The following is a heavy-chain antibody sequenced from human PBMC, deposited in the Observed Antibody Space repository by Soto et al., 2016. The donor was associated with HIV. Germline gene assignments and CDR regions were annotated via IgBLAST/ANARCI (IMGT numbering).Heavy chain of an antibody. J-gene: IGHJ4*02. Sequence: QVQLVQSGAEVKKPGASVKVSCKVSGYTLTELSMHWVRQAPGKGLEWMGGFDPEDGETIYAQKFQGRVTMTEDTSTDTAYVELSSLRSEDTAVYYCATGKGLLWFGAYYFDYWGQGTLVTVSS. V-gene: IGHV1-24*01. CDR1: GYTLTELS. CDR2: FDPEDGET. D-gene: IGHD3-10*01. CDR3: ATGKGLLWFGAYYFDY.